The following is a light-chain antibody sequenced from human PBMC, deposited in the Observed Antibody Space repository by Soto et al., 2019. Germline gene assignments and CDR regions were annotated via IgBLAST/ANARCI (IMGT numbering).Light chain of an antibody. CDR2: GPT. CDR3: QSYDGASRI. J-gene: IGLJ2*01. Sequence: QPVLTQPPSVSGAPGQRVTISCTGTASNIGADYAVHWYQQLPGAAPKLLIQGPTARPSGFPDRFSGSKSGTSASLAISALQPEDEGHYYCQSYDGASRIFGGGTKLTVL. CDR1: ASNIGADYA. V-gene: IGLV1-40*01.